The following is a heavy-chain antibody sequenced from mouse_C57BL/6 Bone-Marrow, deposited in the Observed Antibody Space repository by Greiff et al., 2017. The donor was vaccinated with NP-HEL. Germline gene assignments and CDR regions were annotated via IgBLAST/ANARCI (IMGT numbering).Heavy chain of an antibody. CDR3: ARSLFYGSSPDY. CDR2: IYPGDGDT. CDR1: GYAFSSYW. D-gene: IGHD1-1*01. J-gene: IGHJ2*01. V-gene: IGHV1-80*01. Sequence: QVQLQQSGAELVKPGASVKISCKASGYAFSSYWMNWVKQRPGKGLEWIGQIYPGDGDTNYNGKFKGKATLTADKSSSTAYMQLSSLTSEDSAVYFCARSLFYGSSPDYWGQGTTLTVSS.